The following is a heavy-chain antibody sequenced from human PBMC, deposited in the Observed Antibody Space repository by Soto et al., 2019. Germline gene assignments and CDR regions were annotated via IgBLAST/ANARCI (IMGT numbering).Heavy chain of an antibody. CDR3: ARQGDYDFWSGYSKNYYYYYMDV. CDR2: IYYSGST. V-gene: IGHV4-39*01. D-gene: IGHD3-3*01. Sequence: SETLSLTCTVSGGSISSSSYYWGWIRKPPGKGLEWIGSIYYSGSTYYNPSLKSRVTLSVDTSKNQLSLKLSSVTAADTAVYYCARQGDYDFWSGYSKNYYYYYMDVWGKGTTVTVSS. CDR1: GGSISSSSYY. J-gene: IGHJ6*03.